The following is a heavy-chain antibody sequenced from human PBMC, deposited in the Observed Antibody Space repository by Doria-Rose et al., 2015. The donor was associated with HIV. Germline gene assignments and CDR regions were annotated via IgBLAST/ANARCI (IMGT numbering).Heavy chain of an antibody. CDR1: GFTFDDYG. V-gene: IGHV3-20*03. D-gene: IGHD6-6*01. CDR3: AREVRSTMDARGNWFDP. Sequence: ASGFTFDDYGMTWVRQAPGKGLEWVSNINWNGGSTGYADSVKGRFTISRDNAKNSLYLQMNNLRAEDTALYYCAREVRSTMDARGNWFDPWGQGTLVTVSA. CDR2: INWNGGST. J-gene: IGHJ5*02.